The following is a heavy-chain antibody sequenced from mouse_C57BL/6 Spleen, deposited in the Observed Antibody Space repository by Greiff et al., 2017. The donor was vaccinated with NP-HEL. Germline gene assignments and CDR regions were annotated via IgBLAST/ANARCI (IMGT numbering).Heavy chain of an antibody. CDR1: GYTFTDYY. D-gene: IGHD4-1*01. Sequence: EVQLQQSGPELVKPGASVKISCKASGYTFTDYYMNWVKQSHGKSLEWIGDINPNNGGTSYNQKFKGKATLTVDKSSSTAYMELRSLTSEDSAVYYCARQANWDDFDYWGQGTTLTVSS. V-gene: IGHV1-26*01. CDR3: ARQANWDDFDY. CDR2: INPNNGGT. J-gene: IGHJ2*01.